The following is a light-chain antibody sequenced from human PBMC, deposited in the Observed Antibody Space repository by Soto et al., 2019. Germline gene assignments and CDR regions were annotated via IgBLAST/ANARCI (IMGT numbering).Light chain of an antibody. J-gene: IGKJ4*01. Sequence: EIVLTQSPGTVSSSPGERATLSCRASQNVYNNYIAWYQQSPGQAPRVLIYGASTRATGTPDRFSGSGSGTDFTFTISRLEPEDSAVYYCQQYGNSVTFGGGTKVEMK. CDR3: QQYGNSVT. V-gene: IGKV3-20*01. CDR1: QNVYNNY. CDR2: GAS.